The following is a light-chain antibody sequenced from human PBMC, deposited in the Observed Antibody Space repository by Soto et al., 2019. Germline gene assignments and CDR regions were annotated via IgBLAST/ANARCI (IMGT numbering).Light chain of an antibody. J-gene: IGLJ1*01. Sequence: QSVLTQPPSVSAAPGQKVTISCSGSSSNIGNNYVSWYQQLPGTAPKLLIYDNNKRPSGIPDRFSGSKSGTSATLGITGLQTGDEADYYCGTWDSSLSLCVFGTGTKV. CDR2: DNN. CDR1: SSNIGNNY. V-gene: IGLV1-51*01. CDR3: GTWDSSLSLCV.